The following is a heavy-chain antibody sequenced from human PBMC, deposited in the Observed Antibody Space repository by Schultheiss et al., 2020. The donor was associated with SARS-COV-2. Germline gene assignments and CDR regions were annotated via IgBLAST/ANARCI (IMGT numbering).Heavy chain of an antibody. CDR2: ISGSGGST. CDR1: GFTFSSYS. D-gene: IGHD3-16*02. Sequence: GESLKISCAASGFTFSSYSMNWVRQAPGKGLEWVSAISGSGGSTYYADSVKGRFTISRDNSKNTLYLQMNSLRAEDTAVYYCAKETYYDYVWGSYQDYWGQGTLVTVSS. CDR3: AKETYYDYVWGSYQDY. J-gene: IGHJ4*02. V-gene: IGHV3-23*01.